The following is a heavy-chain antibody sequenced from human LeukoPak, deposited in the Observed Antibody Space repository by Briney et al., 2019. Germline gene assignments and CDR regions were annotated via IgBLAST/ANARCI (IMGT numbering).Heavy chain of an antibody. V-gene: IGHV4-34*01. J-gene: IGHJ1*01. CDR2: INHSGST. Sequence: SETLSLTCAVYGGSFSGYYWSWIRQPPGKGLEWIGEINHSGSTNYNPSLKSRVTISVDTSKNQFSLKLSSVTAADTAVYYCASAGYYYGSGSYLKYFQHWGQGTLVTVSS. D-gene: IGHD3-10*01. CDR3: ASAGYYYGSGSYLKYFQH. CDR1: GGSFSGYY.